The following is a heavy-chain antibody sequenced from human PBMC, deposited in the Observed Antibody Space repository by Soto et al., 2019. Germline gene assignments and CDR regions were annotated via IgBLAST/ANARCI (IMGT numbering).Heavy chain of an antibody. CDR2: ISSSSSYI. V-gene: IGHV3-21*01. CDR1: GFTFSSYS. J-gene: IGHJ6*02. D-gene: IGHD2-15*01. CDR3: ARVRVGCSGGSCYPSYYYYYGMDV. Sequence: SGGSLRLSCAASGFTFSSYSMNWFRQAPGKGLEWVSSISSSSSYIYYADSVKGRFTISRDNAKNSLYLQMNSLRAEDTAVYYCARVRVGCSGGSCYPSYYYYYGMDVWGQGTTVTVSS.